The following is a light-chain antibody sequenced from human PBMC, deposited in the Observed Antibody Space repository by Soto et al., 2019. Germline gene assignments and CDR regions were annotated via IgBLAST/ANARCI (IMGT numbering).Light chain of an antibody. CDR3: QQRSSWPFT. J-gene: IGKJ3*01. Sequence: EIVMTQSPATLSVSPGERATLSCRASQSVGSDLAWYQQKPGQAPRLLIYATSNRATGIPARFSGSGSGTDFTLTISSLEPEDFAVYYCQQRSSWPFTFGPGTKVDIK. CDR2: ATS. V-gene: IGKV3-11*01. CDR1: QSVGSD.